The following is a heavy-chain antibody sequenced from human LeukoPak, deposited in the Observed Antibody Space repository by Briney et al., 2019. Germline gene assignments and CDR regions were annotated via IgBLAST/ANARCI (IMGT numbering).Heavy chain of an antibody. J-gene: IGHJ5*02. CDR1: GGSISSYY. D-gene: IGHD3-10*01. V-gene: IGHV4-59*01. CDR3: ARGGSRITMVRGVDNWFDP. CDR2: IYYSGST. Sequence: NSSETLSLTCTVSGGSISSYYWSWIRQPPGKGLEWIGYIYYSGSTNYNPSLKSRVTISVDTSKNQFSLKLSSVTAADTAVYYCARGGSRITMVRGVDNWFDPWGQGTLVTVSS.